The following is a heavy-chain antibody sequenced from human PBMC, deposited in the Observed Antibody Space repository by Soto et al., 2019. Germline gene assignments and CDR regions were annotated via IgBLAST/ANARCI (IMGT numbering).Heavy chain of an antibody. V-gene: IGHV1-2*04. Sequence: VASVKVSCKASGYTFTGYYMHWVRQAPGQGLEWMGWINPNSGGTNYAQKFQGWVTMTRDTSISTAYMELSRLRSDDTAVYYCAREPVPATPYYYYGMDVWGQGTTVTVSS. D-gene: IGHD2-2*01. CDR1: GYTFTGYY. J-gene: IGHJ6*02. CDR3: AREPVPATPYYYYGMDV. CDR2: INPNSGGT.